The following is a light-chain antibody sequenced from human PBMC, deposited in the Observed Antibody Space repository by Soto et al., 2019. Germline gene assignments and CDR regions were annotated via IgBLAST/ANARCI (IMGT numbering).Light chain of an antibody. Sequence: QSVLTQPASVSGSPGQSITISCTGTSSDVGSYNLVSWYQQHPGKAPKLMIYEGSKRPSGVSNRFSGSKSGNTASLTISGLQADVEADYYCCSYAGSITRYVFGTGTKVTVL. CDR3: CSYAGSITRYV. CDR1: SSDVGSYNL. V-gene: IGLV2-23*01. J-gene: IGLJ1*01. CDR2: EGS.